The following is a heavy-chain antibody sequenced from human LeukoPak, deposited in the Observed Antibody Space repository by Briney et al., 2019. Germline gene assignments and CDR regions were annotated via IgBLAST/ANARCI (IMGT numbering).Heavy chain of an antibody. D-gene: IGHD5-12*01. Sequence: GASVKVSCKASGYTFTGYYMHWVRQAPGQGLEWMGWINRNSGGTNYAQKFQGRVTMTRDTSISTAYMELSRLRSDDTAVYYCARVPPGGFDFHYYYYYMGFWGKGTTVTVSS. CDR2: INRNSGGT. J-gene: IGHJ6*03. CDR1: GYTFTGYY. V-gene: IGHV1-2*02. CDR3: ARVPPGGFDFHYYYYYMGF.